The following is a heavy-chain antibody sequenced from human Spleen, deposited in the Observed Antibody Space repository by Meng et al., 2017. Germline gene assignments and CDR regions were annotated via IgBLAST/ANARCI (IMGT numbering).Heavy chain of an antibody. V-gene: IGHV4-34*01. Sequence: QVQLQQWGAGLLKPSETLSLPCVVSGGSFSDYYWSWIRQPPGKGLEWIGEINHSGSTNYTPSLESRATISVDTSQNNLSLKLSSVTAADSAVYYCARGPTTMAHDFDYWGQGTLVTVSS. J-gene: IGHJ4*02. CDR3: ARGPTTMAHDFDY. D-gene: IGHD4-11*01. CDR2: INHSGST. CDR1: GGSFSDYY.